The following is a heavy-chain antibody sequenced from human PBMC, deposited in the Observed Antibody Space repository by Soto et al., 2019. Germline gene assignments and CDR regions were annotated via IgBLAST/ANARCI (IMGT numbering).Heavy chain of an antibody. V-gene: IGHV4-39*01. Sequence: SETQSLTCTVSSGSITSPTYYWGGIRQPPGKGLEWIGSIYYSGSTYYNPSLRSRLTISVDTSKNQFSLNLSSVTAADTAVYYCARHISGYVYYWGQGTLVTVSS. CDR1: SGSITSPTYY. D-gene: IGHD5-12*01. CDR3: ARHISGYVYY. CDR2: IYYSGST. J-gene: IGHJ4*02.